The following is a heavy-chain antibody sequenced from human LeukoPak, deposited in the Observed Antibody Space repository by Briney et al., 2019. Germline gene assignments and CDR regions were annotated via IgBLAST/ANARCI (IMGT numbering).Heavy chain of an antibody. Sequence: SETLSLTCTVSGGSISSYSWSWIRQPPGKGLEWIGYIYHSGSTYYNPSLESRVTISVDRSKNQFSLKLSSVTAADTAVYYCARATVTPETPWGAYDYWGQGTLVTVSS. V-gene: IGHV4-30-2*01. D-gene: IGHD4-17*01. CDR2: IYHSGST. CDR3: ARATVTPETPWGAYDY. J-gene: IGHJ4*02. CDR1: GGSISSYS.